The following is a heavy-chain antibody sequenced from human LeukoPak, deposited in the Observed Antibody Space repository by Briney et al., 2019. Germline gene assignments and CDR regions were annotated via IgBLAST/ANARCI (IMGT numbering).Heavy chain of an antibody. J-gene: IGHJ4*02. CDR1: GFTFSSYW. CDR3: AKTPYGSGIGTFDY. V-gene: IGHV3-7*03. Sequence: GGSLRLSCAASGFTFSSYWMSWVRQAPGKGLEWVANIKKDGSEKYYVDSVKGRFTISRDNAKTSLYLQMNSLRAEDTAVYYCAKTPYGSGIGTFDYWGQGTLVTVSS. CDR2: IKKDGSEK. D-gene: IGHD3-10*01.